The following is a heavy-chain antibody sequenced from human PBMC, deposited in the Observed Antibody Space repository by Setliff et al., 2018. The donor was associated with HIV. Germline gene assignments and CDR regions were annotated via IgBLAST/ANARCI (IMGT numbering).Heavy chain of an antibody. CDR3: ARATGAADL. V-gene: IGHV1-18*01. CDR2: INTHNGNT. Sequence: GASVKVSCKASGYIFTTFGFSWVRQAPGQGLEWMGWINTHNGNTHYAQRFQGRVTITRDTSTTTAYMELRSLRSDDTAVYYCARATGAADLWGKVTKVTVSS. D-gene: IGHD6-13*01. CDR1: GYIFTTFG. J-gene: IGHJ5*02.